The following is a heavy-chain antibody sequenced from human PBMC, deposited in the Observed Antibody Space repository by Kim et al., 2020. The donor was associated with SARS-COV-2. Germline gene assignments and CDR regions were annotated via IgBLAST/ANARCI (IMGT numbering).Heavy chain of an antibody. CDR1: GYTFTGYY. Sequence: ASVKVSCKASGYTFTGYYMHWVRQAPGQGLEWMGWINPNSGGTNYAQKFQGRVTMTRDTSISTAYMELSRLRSDDTAVYYCARGIVGYSSSSASGDYWGQGTLVTVSS. CDR2: INPNSGGT. D-gene: IGHD6-6*01. V-gene: IGHV1-2*02. J-gene: IGHJ4*02. CDR3: ARGIVGYSSSSASGDY.